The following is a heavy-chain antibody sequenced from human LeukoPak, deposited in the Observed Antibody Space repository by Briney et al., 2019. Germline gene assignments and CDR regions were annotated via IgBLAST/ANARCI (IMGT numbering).Heavy chain of an antibody. V-gene: IGHV5-51*01. CDR1: GYSFTSYW. D-gene: IGHD3-10*01. J-gene: IGHJ4*02. CDR2: IYTGGYDT. Sequence: GESLKICCKGSGYSFTSYWIGWRRQMAGKGLEGMGIIYTGGYDTRYSPCYERHVTTTDDTCISLAYLQWSSLKASDTAMYYCARGGSGSYYTFDYWGQGTLVTVSS. CDR3: ARGGSGSYYTFDY.